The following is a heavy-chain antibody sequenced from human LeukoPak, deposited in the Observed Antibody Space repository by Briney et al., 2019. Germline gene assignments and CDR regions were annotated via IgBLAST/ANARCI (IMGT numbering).Heavy chain of an antibody. CDR1: GFTFSSYG. Sequence: GGSLRLSCAASGFTFSSYGMSWVRQAPGKGLVWVSRINRDGSSRSYADSVKGRFTISRDNAKNTLYLQMNSLRAEDTAVYYRAKESDYDILTGYIYYFDYWGQGTLVTVSS. CDR2: INRDGSSR. CDR3: AKESDYDILTGYIYYFDY. J-gene: IGHJ4*02. D-gene: IGHD3-9*01. V-gene: IGHV3-74*01.